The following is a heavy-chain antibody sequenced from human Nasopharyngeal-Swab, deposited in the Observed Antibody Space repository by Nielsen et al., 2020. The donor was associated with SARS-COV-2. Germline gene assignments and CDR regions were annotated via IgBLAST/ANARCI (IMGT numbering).Heavy chain of an antibody. CDR2: ISFDGTNK. CDR3: VRDRDIFGYDSSGYYGADAFDL. D-gene: IGHD3-22*01. Sequence: GESLKISCAASGFIFHSFAMHWVRQSPGKGLEWVALISFDGTNKNYAGSVRGRFTISRDTSKETLYLQMKNLRAEYTAVYYCVRDRDIFGYDSSGYYGADAFDLWGQGTMVTVSA. CDR1: GFIFHSFA. J-gene: IGHJ3*01. V-gene: IGHV3-30*04.